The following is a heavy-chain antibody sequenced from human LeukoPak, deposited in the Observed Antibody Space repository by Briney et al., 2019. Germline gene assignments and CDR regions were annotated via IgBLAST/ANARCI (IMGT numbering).Heavy chain of an antibody. CDR1: GYTFKDHG. Sequence: GGSLRLSCAASGYTFKDHGMSWVRQAPGKGLEWVSGINWNGGSTGYADSVKGRFTISRDNAKNSLYLQMNSLRDEDTAPYYCARGDSNGWYFDCWGQGTLVTVSS. CDR3: ARGDSNGWYFDC. J-gene: IGHJ4*02. V-gene: IGHV3-20*04. D-gene: IGHD6-19*01. CDR2: INWNGGST.